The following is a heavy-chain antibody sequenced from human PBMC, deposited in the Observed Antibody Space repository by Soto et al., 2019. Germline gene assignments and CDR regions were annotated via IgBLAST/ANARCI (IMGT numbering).Heavy chain of an antibody. V-gene: IGHV3-23*01. J-gene: IGHJ4*02. D-gene: IGHD2-15*01. Sequence: EVQLLESGGGLVQPGGSLRLSCALSGFIFSNYAMSWVRQARGKGLEWVSAISGSGADTYYTESVKGRFTISRDNFKNTLYLQMNSLRAEDTAVYYCAKDTGRGGGSVFDYWGQGTLVTVSS. CDR1: GFIFSNYA. CDR3: AKDTGRGGGSVFDY. CDR2: ISGSGADT.